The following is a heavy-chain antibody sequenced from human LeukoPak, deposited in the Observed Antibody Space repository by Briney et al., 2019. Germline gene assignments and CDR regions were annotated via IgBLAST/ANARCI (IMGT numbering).Heavy chain of an antibody. J-gene: IGHJ4*02. D-gene: IGHD4-11*01. CDR2: ISYIGST. CDR3: GRIQYGNYD. CDR1: GGSISSYY. Sequence: SETLSLTCTVSGGSISSYYWSWIRQPPGKGLEYIGYISYIGSTNYNPSLKSRVTISVDTSKNQFSLKLSSVTAADTAVYYCGRIQYGNYDWGQGTLVTVSS. V-gene: IGHV4-59*01.